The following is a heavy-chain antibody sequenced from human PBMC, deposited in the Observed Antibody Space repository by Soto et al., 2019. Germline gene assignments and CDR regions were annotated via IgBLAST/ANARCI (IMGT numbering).Heavy chain of an antibody. J-gene: IGHJ6*02. V-gene: IGHV4-30-4*01. CDR2: IYYSGST. Sequence: QVQLQESGPGLVKPSQTLSLTCTVSGGSISSGDYYWSWIRQPPGKGLEWIGYIYYSGSTYYNPSLKSRVTISVDTSKNQFSLKLSSVTAADTAVYYCAREPGGYCSGGSCYGSFLSSMDVWGQGTTVTVSS. D-gene: IGHD2-15*01. CDR1: GGSISSGDYY. CDR3: AREPGGYCSGGSCYGSFLSSMDV.